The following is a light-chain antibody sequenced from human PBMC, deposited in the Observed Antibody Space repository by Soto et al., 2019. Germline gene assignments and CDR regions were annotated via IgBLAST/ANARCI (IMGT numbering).Light chain of an antibody. CDR1: QSISTY. CDR2: DAS. CDR3: QQRSQWPPMT. V-gene: IGKV3-11*01. J-gene: IGKJ5*01. Sequence: EILFTQSPVTLSFSPGQRATLSVRSSQSISTYLAWYQVKPGQAPRLLIYDASSRATGVPARFSGSGSGTDFSLTISSLEPEDVAVYYCQQRSQWPPMTFGQGTRLEIK.